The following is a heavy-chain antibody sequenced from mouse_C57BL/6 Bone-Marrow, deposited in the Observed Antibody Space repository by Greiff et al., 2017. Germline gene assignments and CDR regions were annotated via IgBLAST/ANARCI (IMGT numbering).Heavy chain of an antibody. J-gene: IGHJ4*01. V-gene: IGHV1-81*01. CDR3: ARDGYYPYYYGMDY. CDR2: IYPRSGNT. Sequence: VKLMESGAELARPGASVKLSCKASGYTFTSYGISWVKQSTGQGLEWIGEIYPRSGNTYYNEKFKGKATLTADKSSSTAYMELRSLTSEDSAVYFCARDGYYPYYYGMDYWGQGTSVTVSS. D-gene: IGHD2-3*01. CDR1: GYTFTSYG.